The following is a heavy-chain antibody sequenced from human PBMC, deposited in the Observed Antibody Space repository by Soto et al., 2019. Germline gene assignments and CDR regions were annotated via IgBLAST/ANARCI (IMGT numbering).Heavy chain of an antibody. Sequence: QVQLVQFGAEVKKPGASVKVSCKASGYTFTNYDINWVRQAPGQGLEWMGWMDPKSGNTDYAQKFQGRVTITRNTSISTAYLEVSSLSSEDTAVYFCARGRGWRDYWGQGTLVTVSS. D-gene: IGHD2-15*01. CDR3: ARGRGWRDY. V-gene: IGHV1-8*01. J-gene: IGHJ4*02. CDR2: MDPKSGNT. CDR1: GYTFTNYD.